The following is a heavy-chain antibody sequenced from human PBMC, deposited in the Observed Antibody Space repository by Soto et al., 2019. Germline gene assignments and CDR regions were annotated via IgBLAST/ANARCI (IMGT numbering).Heavy chain of an antibody. CDR3: ARDVKSAAISDGFHV. CDR2: LDYTSKA. Sequence: SPTGPPNCTVSGGSLSFEDYICRWTRLQPGKAHEGIGYLDYTSKAYYNQSLKSRVTTSVDTSKNQFSLRLSSVTVADTATYSCARDVKSAAISDGFHVWAQGTVV. V-gene: IGHV4-31*03. J-gene: IGHJ3*01. D-gene: IGHD2-2*02. CDR1: GGSLSFEDYI.